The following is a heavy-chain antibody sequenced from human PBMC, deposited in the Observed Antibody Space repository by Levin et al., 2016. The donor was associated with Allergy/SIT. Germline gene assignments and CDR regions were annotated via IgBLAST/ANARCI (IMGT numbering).Heavy chain of an antibody. J-gene: IGHJ4*02. CDR1: GFTLSRHT. V-gene: IGHV3-23*01. CDR3: AKDLLSYSTRTYYTDY. D-gene: IGHD3-10*01. Sequence: GESLKISCVASGFTLSRHTMNWVRQSPGKGLEWVSGVSSTGDNIYYADSVKGRFTISRDMSKNTLLLQMSSLSPEDTGVYFCAKDLLSYSTRTYYTDYWGQGTLVTVSS. CDR2: VSSTGDNI.